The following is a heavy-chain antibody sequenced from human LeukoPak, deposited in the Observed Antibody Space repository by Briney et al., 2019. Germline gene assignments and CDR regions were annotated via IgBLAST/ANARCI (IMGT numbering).Heavy chain of an antibody. Sequence: ASVKVSCTASGYTFTGYYMHWVRQAPGQGLEWMGWTNPNSGGTNYAQKFQGWVTMTRDTSISTAYMELSRLRSDDTAVYYCARGRTYYYDSSGYSRYYYGMDVWGQGTTVTVSS. V-gene: IGHV1-2*04. J-gene: IGHJ6*02. CDR1: GYTFTGYY. CDR2: TNPNSGGT. D-gene: IGHD3-22*01. CDR3: ARGRTYYYDSSGYSRYYYGMDV.